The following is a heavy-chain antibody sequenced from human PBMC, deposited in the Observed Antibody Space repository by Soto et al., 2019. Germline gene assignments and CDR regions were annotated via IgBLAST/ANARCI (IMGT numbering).Heavy chain of an antibody. Sequence: QVQLQESGPGLVKPSGTLSLTCAVSSGSISSNNWWSWVRQPPGKGLEWIGEIYHSGTTNYNPSLKSRVTISVDKSKNQVSLNLSAVTAADTAVYYCARVSMTTVPTFDYWGHGTLVTVSS. CDR2: IYHSGTT. CDR3: ARVSMTTVPTFDY. J-gene: IGHJ4*01. CDR1: SGSISSNNW. V-gene: IGHV4-4*02. D-gene: IGHD4-17*01.